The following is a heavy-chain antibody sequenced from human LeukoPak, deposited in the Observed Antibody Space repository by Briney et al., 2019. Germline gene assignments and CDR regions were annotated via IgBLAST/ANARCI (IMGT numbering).Heavy chain of an antibody. CDR1: GASTGSFY. Sequence: SETLSLTCSVSGASTGSFYCSWIRQTPGKGLEWIGYVYGGGKTYYNPSLNSRITVSIDTAKNQFSLKVSSVTAADTAVYYCARGQYGSGIVYWGQGTLVTVSS. CDR3: ARGQYGSGIVY. V-gene: IGHV4-59*08. D-gene: IGHD3-10*01. CDR2: VYGGGKT. J-gene: IGHJ4*02.